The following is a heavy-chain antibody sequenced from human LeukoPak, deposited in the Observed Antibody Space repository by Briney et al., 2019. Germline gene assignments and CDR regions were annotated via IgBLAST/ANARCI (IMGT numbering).Heavy chain of an antibody. CDR1: GFKFSSYS. Sequence: GGSLRLSCAASGFKFSSYSMKWVRQAQGKGLEWVGRIKTKGEGGTVDYAAPVKGRFTISRDDSKNTFYLQMNSLKTEDTAMYYCMSDLDNWGQGTPVTVSS. J-gene: IGHJ4*02. CDR3: MSDLDN. CDR2: IKTKGEGGTV. V-gene: IGHV3-15*01.